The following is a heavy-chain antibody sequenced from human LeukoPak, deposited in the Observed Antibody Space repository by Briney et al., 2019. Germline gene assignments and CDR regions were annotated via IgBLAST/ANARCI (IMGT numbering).Heavy chain of an antibody. CDR1: GFTFSSYV. CDR3: AKDLRRDGYNLPGVGFDY. Sequence: PGGSLRLSCAASGFTFSSYVMHWVRQAPGKGLEWVAFIRSDGSDKDYADSVKGRFTISRDNSKNTLYLQMNSLRAEDTAVYYCAKDLRRDGYNLPGVGFDYWGQGTLVTVSS. V-gene: IGHV3-30*02. D-gene: IGHD5-24*01. CDR2: IRSDGSDK. J-gene: IGHJ4*02.